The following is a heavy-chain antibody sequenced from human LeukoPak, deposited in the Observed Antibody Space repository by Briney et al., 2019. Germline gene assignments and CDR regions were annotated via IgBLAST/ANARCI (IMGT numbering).Heavy chain of an antibody. Sequence: PGGSLRLSCAASGFTFSSYAMSWVRQAPGKGLEWVANIKQDGSEMHYVDAVKGRFTISRDNAKNSLYLRMNSLRAEDTAVYYCARVDCSGTSCYREQDLNYFDYWGQGTLVTVSS. D-gene: IGHD2-2*01. CDR2: IKQDGSEM. V-gene: IGHV3-7*01. CDR1: GFTFSSYA. J-gene: IGHJ4*02. CDR3: ARVDCSGTSCYREQDLNYFDY.